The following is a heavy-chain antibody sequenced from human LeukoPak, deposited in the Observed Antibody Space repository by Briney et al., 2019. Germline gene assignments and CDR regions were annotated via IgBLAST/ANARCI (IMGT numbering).Heavy chain of an antibody. CDR3: ARDERFVRGIITTWGAFDL. V-gene: IGHV4-59*01. Sequence: SETLSLTCTVSGGSISGYYWSWIRQPPGKGLEWLGYVYYSGSTRYNPSLESRVTMSADTSKNQFSLKLRSLTAADTAFYYCARDERFVRGIITTWGAFDLWGQGTLVTVSS. CDR2: VYYSGST. D-gene: IGHD3-10*01. CDR1: GGSISGYY. J-gene: IGHJ3*01.